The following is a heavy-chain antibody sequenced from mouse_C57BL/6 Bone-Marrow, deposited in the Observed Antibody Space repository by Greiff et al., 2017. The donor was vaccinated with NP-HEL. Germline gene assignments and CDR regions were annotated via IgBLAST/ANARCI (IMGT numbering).Heavy chain of an antibody. D-gene: IGHD4-1*01. CDR1: GYTFTSYW. V-gene: IGHV1-50*01. CDR2: IDPSDSYT. Sequence: QVQLQQSGAELVKPGASVKLSCKASGYTFTSYWMQWVKQRPGQGLEWIGEIDPSDSYTNYNQKFKGKATLTVDTSSSTAYMQLSSLTSEDSAVYYCAREVTGTYYYAMDYWGQGTSVTVSS. CDR3: AREVTGTYYYAMDY. J-gene: IGHJ4*01.